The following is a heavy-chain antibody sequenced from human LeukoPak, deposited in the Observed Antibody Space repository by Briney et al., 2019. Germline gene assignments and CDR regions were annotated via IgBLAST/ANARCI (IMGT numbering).Heavy chain of an antibody. CDR2: IYYSGST. CDR1: GGSISSSSYY. J-gene: IGHJ5*02. Sequence: SETLSLTCTVSGGSISSSSYYWGWIRQPPGKGLEWIGSIYYSGSTYYNPSLKSRVTISVDTSKNQFSLKLSSVTAADTAVYYCARGDTMVRGEDYNWFDPWGQGTLVTVSS. CDR3: ARGDTMVRGEDYNWFDP. D-gene: IGHD3-10*01. V-gene: IGHV4-39*07.